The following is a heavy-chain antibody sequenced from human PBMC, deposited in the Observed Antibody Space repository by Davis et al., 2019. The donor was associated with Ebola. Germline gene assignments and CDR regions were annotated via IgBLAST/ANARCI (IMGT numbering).Heavy chain of an antibody. V-gene: IGHV3-21*04. CDR3: ARDVLWWNGGDSWYFDL. J-gene: IGHJ2*01. CDR2: ISSSSSYI. D-gene: IGHD2-21*01. Sequence: GGSLRLSCAASGFTFSSYSMNWVRQAPGKGLEWVSSISSSSSYIYYADPVKGRFTISRDNAKNSLYLQMNSLRAEDTAVYYCARDVLWWNGGDSWYFDLWGRGTLVTVSS. CDR1: GFTFSSYS.